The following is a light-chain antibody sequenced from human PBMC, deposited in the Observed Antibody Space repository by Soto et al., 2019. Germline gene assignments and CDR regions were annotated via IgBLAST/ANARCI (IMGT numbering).Light chain of an antibody. CDR1: QSVSGNY. CDR2: SAS. Sequence: EIVLTQSPGTLSLSPGERATLSCRASQSVSGNYLAWHQQRPGQPPRLLIYSASSRATGIPDRFSGSGSGTDFTLTISRLEPEDFAVYYCQQRSNWPPWTFGQGTKVDIK. J-gene: IGKJ1*01. CDR3: QQRSNWPPWT. V-gene: IGKV3D-20*02.